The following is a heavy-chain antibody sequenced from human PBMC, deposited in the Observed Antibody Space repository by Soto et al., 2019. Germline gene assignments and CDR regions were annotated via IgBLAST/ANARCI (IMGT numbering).Heavy chain of an antibody. V-gene: IGHV3-21*01. CDR2: ISSSSSYI. J-gene: IGHJ6*02. Sequence: GGSLRLSCAASGFTFSSYSMNWVRQAPGKGLEWVSSISSSSSYIYYADSVKGRFTISRDKAKNSRYLQMNSLRAEDTAVYYCARNIDYGDYVGADYYYYGMDVWGQGTTVTVSS. CDR3: ARNIDYGDYVGADYYYYGMDV. D-gene: IGHD4-17*01. CDR1: GFTFSSYS.